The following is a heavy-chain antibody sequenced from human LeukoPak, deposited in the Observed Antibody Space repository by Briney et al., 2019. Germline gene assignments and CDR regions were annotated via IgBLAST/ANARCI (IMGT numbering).Heavy chain of an antibody. CDR2: MNPNSGNT. Sequence: AAVKDSRKASGYTLTSYDINWVRQATRQGVEWMGWMNPNSGNTGYAQKFQGRVTMTRNTSISTAYMELSSLRSEDTAVYYCGVPQSDAFDIWGQGTMVTVSS. D-gene: IGHD1-1*01. CDR3: GVPQSDAFDI. V-gene: IGHV1-8*01. J-gene: IGHJ3*02. CDR1: GYTLTSYD.